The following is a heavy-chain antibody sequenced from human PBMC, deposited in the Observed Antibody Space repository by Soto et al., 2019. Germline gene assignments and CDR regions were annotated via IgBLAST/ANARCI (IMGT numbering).Heavy chain of an antibody. Sequence: QVQLVQSGAEVKKPGASVKVSCKASGYTFTNYGINWVRQAPGQGLEWLGWVSAYNGERRYAQRVQARVIMTTDTSTTTAYMELRSLRSDDTAVYYCSRGTSIPASADYWGQGTLVTVSS. CDR3: SRGTSIPASADY. J-gene: IGHJ4*01. V-gene: IGHV1-18*01. CDR1: GYTFTNYG. D-gene: IGHD6-6*01. CDR2: VSAYNGER.